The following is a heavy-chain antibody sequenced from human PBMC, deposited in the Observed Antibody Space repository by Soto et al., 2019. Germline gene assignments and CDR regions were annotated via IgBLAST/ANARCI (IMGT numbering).Heavy chain of an antibody. Sequence: EVQLVESGGGLVQPGGSLRLSCAASGFTFSRYDMHWVRQGTGKGLEWVSGIDTTGAPYYSGSVKGRFTISRENAKNSLFLEMDSLRPGDTAVYYCARKSSDWSAVDYWGQGTLVTVSS. D-gene: IGHD6-19*01. V-gene: IGHV3-13*05. CDR2: IDTTGAP. CDR1: GFTFSRYD. CDR3: ARKSSDWSAVDY. J-gene: IGHJ4*02.